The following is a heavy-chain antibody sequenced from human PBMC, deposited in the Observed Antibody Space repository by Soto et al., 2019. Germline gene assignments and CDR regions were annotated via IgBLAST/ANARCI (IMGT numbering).Heavy chain of an antibody. CDR1: GDSVTSGSYY. CDR3: ARGIMIFGVIIAGWFDP. V-gene: IGHV4-61*03. J-gene: IGHJ5*02. Sequence: SETLSLTCIVSGDSVTSGSYYWTWLRQPPGKGLEWIGYISYTGRTKYNPSLQSRVTISVDTSKNDFSLNLRSVTAADTAVYYCARGIMIFGVIIAGWFDPWGQGSPVTVSS. CDR2: ISYTGRT. D-gene: IGHD3-3*01.